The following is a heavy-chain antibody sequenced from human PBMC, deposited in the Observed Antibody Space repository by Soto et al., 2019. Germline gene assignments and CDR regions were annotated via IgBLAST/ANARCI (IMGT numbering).Heavy chain of an antibody. D-gene: IGHD3-22*01. CDR2: IRSKAYGGTT. Sequence: SSGGYYWSWIRQHPGKGLEWVGFIRSKAYGGTTEYAASVKGRFTISRDDSKSIAYLQMNSLKTEDTAVYYCTRDTYYYDSSGSLFWGQGTLVTVSS. V-gene: IGHV3-49*03. CDR1: SSGGYY. J-gene: IGHJ4*02. CDR3: TRDTYYYDSSGSLF.